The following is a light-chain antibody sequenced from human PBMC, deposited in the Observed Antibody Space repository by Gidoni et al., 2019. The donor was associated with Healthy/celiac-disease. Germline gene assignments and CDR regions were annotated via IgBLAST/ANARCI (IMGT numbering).Light chain of an antibody. Sequence: DIQMTQSPSSLSASLGDRVTITCRASQSISSYLNWYQQKPGKAPKLLIYAASSLQSGVPPRFSGSGSGTDFTLTISSLQPEDFATYYCQQSYSTPRSTFGQGTKVEIK. CDR1: QSISSY. CDR2: AAS. J-gene: IGKJ1*01. CDR3: QQSYSTPRST. V-gene: IGKV1-39*01.